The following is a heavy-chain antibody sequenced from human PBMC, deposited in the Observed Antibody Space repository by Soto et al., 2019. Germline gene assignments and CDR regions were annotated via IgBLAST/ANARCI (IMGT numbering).Heavy chain of an antibody. V-gene: IGHV1-2*04. CDR3: ARDHSSSWLGGGYYYYGMDA. Sequence: GASVKVSCKASGYTFTGYYMHWVRQAPGQALERMGWINPNSGGTNYAQKFQGWVTMTRDTSISTAYMELSRLRSDDTAVYYCARDHSSSWLGGGYYYYGMDAWGQGTTVTVSS. D-gene: IGHD6-13*01. CDR1: GYTFTGYY. J-gene: IGHJ6*02. CDR2: INPNSGGT.